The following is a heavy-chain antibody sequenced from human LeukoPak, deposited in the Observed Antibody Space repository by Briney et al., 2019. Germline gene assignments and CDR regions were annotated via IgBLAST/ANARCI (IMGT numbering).Heavy chain of an antibody. D-gene: IGHD5-24*01. CDR2: IYTSGST. V-gene: IGHV4-4*07. Sequence: SETLSLTCTVSGGSISSYYWSWIRQPAGKGLEWIGRIYTSGSTNYNPSLKSRVTMSVDTSKNQFSLKLSSVTAADTAVYYCARGDNYHGDYYYYYMDAWGKGTTVTISS. CDR1: GGSISSYY. J-gene: IGHJ6*03. CDR3: ARGDNYHGDYYYYYMDA.